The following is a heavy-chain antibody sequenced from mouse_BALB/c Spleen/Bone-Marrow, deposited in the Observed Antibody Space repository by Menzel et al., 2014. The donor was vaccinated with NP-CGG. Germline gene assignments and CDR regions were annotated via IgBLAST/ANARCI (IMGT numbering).Heavy chain of an antibody. J-gene: IGHJ3*01. CDR3: SRNYDYDEGAWFTY. V-gene: IGHV1S132*01. D-gene: IGHD2-4*01. CDR2: IFPGTDTS. Sequence: VQLQQSGAEVVKPGASVKLSCKTSGYTFTNYWIQWVKQRPGQGLGWIGEIFPGTDTSYYNEKFKDKATLTVDTSSSTAYIQLSNLTPEDSAVYFCSRNYDYDEGAWFTYWGQGTLVTVSA. CDR1: GYTFTNYW.